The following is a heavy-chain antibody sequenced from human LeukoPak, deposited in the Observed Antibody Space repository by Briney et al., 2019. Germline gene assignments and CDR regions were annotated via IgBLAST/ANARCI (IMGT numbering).Heavy chain of an antibody. CDR1: GGSFSGYY. CDR2: MNPSGST. D-gene: IGHD5-12*01. V-gene: IGHV4-34*01. J-gene: IGHJ5*02. Sequence: KTSETLSLTCAVYGGSFSGYYWTWIRHTPEKGLEWIGEMNPSGSTNYNPSLKSRVTISVDTSKNQFSLTLSSVTAADTAVYYCARYIVATITNWFDPWGQGTLVTVSS. CDR3: ARYIVATITNWFDP.